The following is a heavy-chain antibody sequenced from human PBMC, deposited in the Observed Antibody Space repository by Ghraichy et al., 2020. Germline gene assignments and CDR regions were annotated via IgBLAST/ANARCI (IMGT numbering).Heavy chain of an antibody. CDR2: ISYDGSNK. V-gene: IGHV3-30*03. D-gene: IGHD3-22*01. J-gene: IGHJ6*02. Sequence: GGSLRLSCAASGFTFSRYGMQWVRQAPGKGLEWVAVISYDGSNKYYADSVKGRFTISRANSKNTLYLQMNSLRAEDTAVYYCARDFDTSGYYYVSRFGYYHYGMDVWGQGTTVTVSS. CDR3: ARDFDTSGYYYVSRFGYYHYGMDV. CDR1: GFTFSRYG.